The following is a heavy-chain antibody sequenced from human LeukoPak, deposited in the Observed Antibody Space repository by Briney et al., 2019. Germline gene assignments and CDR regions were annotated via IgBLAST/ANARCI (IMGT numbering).Heavy chain of an antibody. CDR1: GYAFTSYW. CDR3: ARLYGDYALDY. J-gene: IGHJ4*02. D-gene: IGHD4-17*01. Sequence: NLGESLKISCKGSGYAFTSYWINWVRQMPGKGLEWMGIIYPGESETRYSPSFQGQVTISADKSITTVYLQWSSLKASDTAMYYCARLYGDYALDYWGQGTLVTVSS. V-gene: IGHV5-51*01. CDR2: IYPGESET.